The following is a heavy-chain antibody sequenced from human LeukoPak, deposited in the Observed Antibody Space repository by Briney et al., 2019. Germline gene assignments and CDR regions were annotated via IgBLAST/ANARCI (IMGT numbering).Heavy chain of an antibody. D-gene: IGHD4-17*01. CDR3: ARGETAVTSYLDF. J-gene: IGHJ4*02. CDR1: GGSISNTNW. Sequence: PSETLSLTCGVSGGSISNTNWWTWFRQPPGKGLEWIGEVNLQGSTNYNPSLKSRVAISVDKSENHISLKLTSVTAADTAVYYCARGETAVTSYLDFWGQGTLVTVSS. CDR2: VNLQGST. V-gene: IGHV4-4*02.